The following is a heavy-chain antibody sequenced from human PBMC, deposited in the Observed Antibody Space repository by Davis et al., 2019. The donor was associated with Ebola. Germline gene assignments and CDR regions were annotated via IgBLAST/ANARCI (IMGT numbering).Heavy chain of an antibody. CDR3: ARGRGATWGWAAGDY. D-gene: IGHD7-27*01. V-gene: IGHV3-21*01. CDR2: ISSSSSYI. Sequence: PGGSLRLSCAASGFTFSSYSMNWVRQAPGKGLEWVSSISSSSSYIYYADSVKGRFTISSDNAKNSLYLQMNSLRAEDTAVYYCARGRGATWGWAAGDYWGQGTLVTVSS. J-gene: IGHJ4*02. CDR1: GFTFSSYS.